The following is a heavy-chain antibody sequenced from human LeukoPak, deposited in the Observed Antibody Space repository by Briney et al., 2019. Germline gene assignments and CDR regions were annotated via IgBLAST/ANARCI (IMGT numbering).Heavy chain of an antibody. J-gene: IGHJ4*02. CDR2: IYSGGST. Sequence: GGSLRLSCIASGFTVSTNYMTWVRQAPGKGLEWVSVIYSGGSTYYADSVKGRFTISRHNSKNTLYLQMNSLRAEDTAVYYCARGGSYYDYWGQGTLVTVSS. CDR3: ARGGSYYDY. V-gene: IGHV3-53*04. CDR1: GFTVSTNY. D-gene: IGHD3-16*01.